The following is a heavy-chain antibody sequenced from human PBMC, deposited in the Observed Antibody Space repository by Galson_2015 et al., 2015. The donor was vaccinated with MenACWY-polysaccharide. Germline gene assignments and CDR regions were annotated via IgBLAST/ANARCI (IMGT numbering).Heavy chain of an antibody. CDR1: GFTFSNYG. J-gene: IGHJ4*02. V-gene: IGHV3-30*03. CDR3: ARDVGGDSSGTDY. CDR2: IAHDGTVT. Sequence: SLRLSCAASGFTFSNYGMQWVRQAPGKGLEWVTVIAHDGTVTHYTDSVRGRFTVSRDNSKNMVYLQMNSLIAEDTAVYYCARDVGGDSSGTDYWGQGTLVTVSS. D-gene: IGHD3-22*01.